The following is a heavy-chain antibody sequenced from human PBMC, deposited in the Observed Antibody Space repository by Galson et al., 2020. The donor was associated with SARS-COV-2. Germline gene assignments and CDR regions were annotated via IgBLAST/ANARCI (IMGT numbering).Heavy chain of an antibody. J-gene: IGHJ5*02. CDR2: ISAYNGNT. Sequence: ASVKDSCKASGYTFTSYGISWVRQAPGQGLQWMGWISAYNGNTNYAQKPQGRVTMTTDTSTSTAYMELRSLRSDDTAVYYCARDGGAITIFGVVTYNWFDPWGQGTLVTVSS. CDR1: GYTFTSYG. CDR3: ARDGGAITIFGVVTYNWFDP. V-gene: IGHV1-18*01. D-gene: IGHD3-3*01.